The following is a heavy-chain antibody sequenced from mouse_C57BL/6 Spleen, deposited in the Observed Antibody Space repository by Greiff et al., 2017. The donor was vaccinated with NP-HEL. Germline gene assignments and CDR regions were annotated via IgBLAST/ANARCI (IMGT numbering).Heavy chain of an antibody. V-gene: IGHV1-5*01. CDR1: GYTFTSYW. D-gene: IGHD1-1*01. J-gene: IGHJ2*01. Sequence: EVQLQQSGTVLARPGASVKMSCKTSGYTFTSYWMHWVKQRPGQGLEWIGAIYPGNSDTSYNQKFKGKAKLTAVTSASTAYMELSSLTNEDSAVDYCTSDASIEYYGSSCFDYWGQGTTLTVSS. CDR3: TSDASIEYYGSSCFDY. CDR2: IYPGNSDT.